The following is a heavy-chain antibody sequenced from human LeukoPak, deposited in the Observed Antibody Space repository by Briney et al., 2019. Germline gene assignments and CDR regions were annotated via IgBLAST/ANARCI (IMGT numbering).Heavy chain of an antibody. CDR3: ARSEGGSSCYLY. J-gene: IGHJ4*02. CDR2: ISAYNGNT. Sequence: ASVKVSCKASGYTFTSYGISWVRQAPGQGLEWMGWISAYNGNTNYALKFRGRVTMTTDTSTSTAYMEVRSLRSDDTAIYYCARSEGGSSCYLYWGQGTLVTVSS. V-gene: IGHV1-18*01. D-gene: IGHD6-13*01. CDR1: GYTFTSYG.